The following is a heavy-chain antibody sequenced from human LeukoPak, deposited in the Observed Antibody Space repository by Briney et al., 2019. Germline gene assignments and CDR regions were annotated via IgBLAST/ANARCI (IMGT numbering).Heavy chain of an antibody. CDR2: INPNSGGT. J-gene: IGHJ6*03. D-gene: IGHD3-16*01. CDR3: ASRTLGLVRKGGPMDV. Sequence: VASVKVSCKASIFADYYIYWVRQAPGQGLEWMGWINPNSGGTNYAQKFQGRVTMTRDTSISTAYMELNSLRSDDTAVYYCASRTLGLVRKGGPMDVWGKGTTVTVSS. V-gene: IGHV1-2*02. CDR1: IFADYY.